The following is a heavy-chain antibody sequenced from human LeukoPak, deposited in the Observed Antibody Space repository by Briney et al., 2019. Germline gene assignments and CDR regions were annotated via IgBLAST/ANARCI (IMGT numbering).Heavy chain of an antibody. CDR2: IWYDGSNK. D-gene: IGHD5-18*01. CDR1: GFTFSSYG. V-gene: IGHV3-33*06. J-gene: IGHJ4*02. Sequence: TGGSLRLSCAASGFTFSSYGMHWVRQAPGKGLEWVAVIWYDGSNKYYADSVKGRFTISRDNSKNTLYLQMNSLRAEDMAVYYCAKDYDYDSYGYGYGGQGTLVTVSS. CDR3: AKDYDYDSYGYGY.